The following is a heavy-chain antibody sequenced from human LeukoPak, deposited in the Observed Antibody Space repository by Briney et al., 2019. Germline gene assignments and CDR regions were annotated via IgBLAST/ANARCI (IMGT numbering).Heavy chain of an antibody. V-gene: IGHV3-11*06. J-gene: IGHJ4*02. CDR3: ARDLREFDSSGYYLDY. D-gene: IGHD3-22*01. CDR1: GFTFSYYY. Sequence: GGSLRLSCAASGFTFSYYYMSWIRQAPGQGLEWVSYISSSSSYTNYADSVKGRFTISRDNAKNSLYLQMNSLRAEDTAVYYCARDLREFDSSGYYLDYWGQGTLVTVSS. CDR2: ISSSSSYT.